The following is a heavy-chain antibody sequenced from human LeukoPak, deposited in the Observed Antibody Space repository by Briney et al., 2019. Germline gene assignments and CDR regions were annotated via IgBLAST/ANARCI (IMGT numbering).Heavy chain of an antibody. CDR2: IRYDGSNK. CDR1: GFTFSSYG. J-gene: IGHJ6*03. D-gene: IGHD2-2*01. CDR3: ARDGDDIVVVPAAIYYYMGV. Sequence: GGSLRLSCAASGFTFSSYGMHWVRQAPGKGLEWVAFIRYDGSNKYYADSVKGRFTISRDNSKNTLYLQMNSLRAEDTAVYYCARDGDDIVVVPAAIYYYMGVWGKGTTVTASS. V-gene: IGHV3-30*02.